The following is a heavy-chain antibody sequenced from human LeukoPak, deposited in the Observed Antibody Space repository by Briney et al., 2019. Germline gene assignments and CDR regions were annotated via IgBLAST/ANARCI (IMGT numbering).Heavy chain of an antibody. Sequence: GGSLRLSCAASGFTFSSYAMHWVRQAPGKGLEWVAVISYDGSNKYYADSVKGRFTISRDNSKNTLYLQMNSLRAEDTAVYYCARDDCSGGSCYLSLFDYWGQGTLVTVSS. V-gene: IGHV3-30-3*01. CDR2: ISYDGSNK. CDR1: GFTFSSYA. D-gene: IGHD2-15*01. CDR3: ARDDCSGGSCYLSLFDY. J-gene: IGHJ4*02.